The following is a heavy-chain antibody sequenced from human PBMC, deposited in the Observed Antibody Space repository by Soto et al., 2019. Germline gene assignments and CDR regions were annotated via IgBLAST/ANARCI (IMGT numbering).Heavy chain of an antibody. V-gene: IGHV4-59*08. CDR3: ARQGFGPLHGLVDV. CDR1: GGSISSYY. CDR2: VHHSWGS. Sequence: PSETLSLTRTVSGGSISSYYWSWFRQSPGKRMEWIGYVHHSWGSSYNPSLQSRVAISLDTSKSQFSLKVTSVTATDTAVYYCARQGFGPLHGLVDVWGQGTTVTVSS. J-gene: IGHJ6*02. D-gene: IGHD3-10*01.